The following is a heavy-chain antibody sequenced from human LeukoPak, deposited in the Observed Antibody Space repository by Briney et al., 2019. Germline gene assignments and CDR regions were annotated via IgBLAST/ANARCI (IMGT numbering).Heavy chain of an antibody. Sequence: GMSLRLSCAASGFTFSSYAMSWVRQAPGKGLEWVSAISGSGGSTYYADSVKGRFTISRDNSKNTLYLQMNSLRAEDTAVYYCANTDCTNGVCYYYSMDVWGQGTTVTVSS. CDR3: ANTDCTNGVCYYYSMDV. J-gene: IGHJ6*02. CDR2: ISGSGGST. CDR1: GFTFSSYA. V-gene: IGHV3-23*01. D-gene: IGHD2-8*01.